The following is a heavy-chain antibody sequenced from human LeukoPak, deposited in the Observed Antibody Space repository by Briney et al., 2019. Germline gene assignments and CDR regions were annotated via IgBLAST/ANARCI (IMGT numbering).Heavy chain of an antibody. CDR2: IHSSGST. D-gene: IGHD1-26*01. V-gene: IGHV4-59*01. Sequence: PSETLSLTCTVSGFSITTYYWSWIRQSPGNGLEWIGQIHSSGSTTYNPSLKSRVTIPVDTSKNQFSLHLSSVTAADTAVYYCARDIREVGESHYFDYWGQGTLVTVTS. J-gene: IGHJ4*02. CDR1: GFSITTYY. CDR3: ARDIREVGESHYFDY.